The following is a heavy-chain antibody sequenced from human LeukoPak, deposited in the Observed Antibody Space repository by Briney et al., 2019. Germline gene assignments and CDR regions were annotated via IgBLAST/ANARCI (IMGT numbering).Heavy chain of an antibody. CDR3: ARPRDSSSWYDAFDI. Sequence: GESLKISCQGSGSSFTSYWIGWVRQLPGKGLEWMGIIYPGDSDTRYSPSFQGQVTISADKSISTAYLQWSSLKASDTAMYYCARPRDSSSWYDAFDIWGQGTMVTVSS. CDR2: IYPGDSDT. V-gene: IGHV5-51*01. J-gene: IGHJ3*02. CDR1: GSSFTSYW. D-gene: IGHD6-13*01.